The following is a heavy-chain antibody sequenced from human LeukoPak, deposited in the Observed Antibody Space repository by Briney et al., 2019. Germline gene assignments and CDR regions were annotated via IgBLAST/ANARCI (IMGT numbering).Heavy chain of an antibody. CDR2: ISGSGGST. J-gene: IGHJ6*03. CDR1: GFTFSSYA. CDR3: AKSALRYSGYDLRYYYYYMDV. D-gene: IGHD5-12*01. V-gene: IGHV3-23*01. Sequence: PGGSLRLSCAASGFTFSSYAMSWVRQAPGKGLECVSAISGSGGSTYYADSVKGRFTISRDNSKNTLYLQMNSLRAEDTAVYYCAKSALRYSGYDLRYYYYYMDVWGKGTTVTVSS.